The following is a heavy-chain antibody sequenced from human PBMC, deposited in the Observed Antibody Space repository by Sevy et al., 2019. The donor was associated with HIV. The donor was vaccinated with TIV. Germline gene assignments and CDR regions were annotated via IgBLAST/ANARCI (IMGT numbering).Heavy chain of an antibody. D-gene: IGHD3-9*01. CDR1: GFTFSIYA. J-gene: IGHJ5*02. CDR2: ISVSGAST. V-gene: IGHV3-23*01. Sequence: GGSLRLSCAASGFTFSIYAMTWVRQAPGKGLEWVSTISVSGASTYYADSVKGRFTISRDNSKNTLYLQMNTLRAEDTALYYCAKDHDNNWFDPWGQGTLVTVSS. CDR3: AKDHDNNWFDP.